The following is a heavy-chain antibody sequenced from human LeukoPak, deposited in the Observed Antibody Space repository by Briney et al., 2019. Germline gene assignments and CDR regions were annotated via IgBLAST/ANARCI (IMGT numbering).Heavy chain of an antibody. CDR2: INPTGGST. V-gene: IGHV1-46*01. CDR3: ARPLEVNYDSSGYYGFDY. CDR1: GYTFTSYY. J-gene: IGHJ4*02. D-gene: IGHD3-22*01. Sequence: GASVKVSCKASGYTFTSYYMHWVRQAPGQGLEWMGLINPTGGSTGYAQKFQGRVTMTRDMSTSTVYMELSSLRSEDTAVYYCARPLEVNYDSSGYYGFDYWGQGTLVTVSS.